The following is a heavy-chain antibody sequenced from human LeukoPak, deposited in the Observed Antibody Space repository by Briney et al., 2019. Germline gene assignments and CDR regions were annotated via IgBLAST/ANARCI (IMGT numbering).Heavy chain of an antibody. D-gene: IGHD3-3*01. Sequence: KPSETLSLTCTVSGGSISSYYWSWIRQPPGKGLEWIGYIYYSGSTNYNPSLKSRVTISVDTSKNQFSLKLSSVTAADTAVYYCARGRAQGYDFWSGYLDGFLDGMDVWGQGTTVTVSS. V-gene: IGHV4-59*12. CDR1: GGSISSYY. CDR3: ARGRAQGYDFWSGYLDGFLDGMDV. J-gene: IGHJ6*02. CDR2: IYYSGST.